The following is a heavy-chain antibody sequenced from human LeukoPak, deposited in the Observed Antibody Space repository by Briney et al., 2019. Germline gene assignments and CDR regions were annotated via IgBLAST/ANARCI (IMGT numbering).Heavy chain of an antibody. CDR1: GFTFSSYA. V-gene: IGHV3-30*04. CDR2: ISYDGSNK. Sequence: GRSLKLSCAASGFTFSSYAMHWVRQAPGKGLEWVAVISYDGSNKYYADSVKGRFTISRDNSKNTLYLQMNSLRAEDTAVYYCATTGSGSYYDYWGQGTLVTVSS. J-gene: IGHJ4*02. CDR3: ATTGSGSYYDY. D-gene: IGHD1-26*01.